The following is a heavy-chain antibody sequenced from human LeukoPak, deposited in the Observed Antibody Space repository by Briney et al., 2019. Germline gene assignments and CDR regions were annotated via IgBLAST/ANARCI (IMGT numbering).Heavy chain of an antibody. CDR2: IYHSGST. CDR3: AREWYSSSWYDY. V-gene: IGHV4-38-2*02. D-gene: IGHD6-13*01. Sequence: SETLSLTCAVSGYSISSGYYWGWIRQPPGKGLEWIGSIYHSGSTYYNPSLKSRVTISVDTSKNRFSLKLSSVTAADTAVYYCAREWYSSSWYDYWGQGTLVTVSS. CDR1: GYSISSGYY. J-gene: IGHJ4*02.